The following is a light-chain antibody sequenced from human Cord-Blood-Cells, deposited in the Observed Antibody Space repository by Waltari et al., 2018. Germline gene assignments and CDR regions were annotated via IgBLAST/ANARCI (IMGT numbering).Light chain of an antibody. Sequence: NVMTQPPDSLAVSPVERATTNRKSRTSIIYNANDKNYLAWYQRKQGQPPKLLIYSSSTRESGVPDRFSGGGSGADFTLTISMLQAEDVAVYYCQKYYSRRTFGQGTKVEI. CDR2: SSS. J-gene: IGKJ1*01. CDR3: QKYYSRRT. V-gene: IGKV4-1*01. CDR1: TSIIYNANDKNY.